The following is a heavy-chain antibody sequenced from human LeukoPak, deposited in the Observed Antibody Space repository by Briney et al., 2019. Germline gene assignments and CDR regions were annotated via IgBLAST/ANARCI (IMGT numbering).Heavy chain of an antibody. D-gene: IGHD3-3*01. Sequence: SETLSLTCTVSGGSISSYYWSWIRQPPGKGLEWIGYMYYSGSTNYNPSLKSRLTISIDTSKNQLSLKLSSVTAADTAVYYCARGYSFDYDFWSGYYGDMDVWGKGTTVTVSS. J-gene: IGHJ6*03. CDR2: MYYSGST. V-gene: IGHV4-59*01. CDR1: GGSISSYY. CDR3: ARGYSFDYDFWSGYYGDMDV.